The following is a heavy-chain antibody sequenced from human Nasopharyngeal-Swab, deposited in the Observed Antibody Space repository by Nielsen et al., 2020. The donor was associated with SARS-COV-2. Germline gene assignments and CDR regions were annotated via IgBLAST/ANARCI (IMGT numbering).Heavy chain of an antibody. Sequence: SCAASGFTFCSYGMHWVRQAPGKGLEWVAVISYDGSNKYYADSVKGRFTISRDNSKNTLYLQMNSLRAEDTAVYYCAKDPGVGWEPWGGFDYWGQGTLVTVSS. CDR1: GFTFCSYG. D-gene: IGHD1-26*01. CDR3: AKDPGVGWEPWGGFDY. V-gene: IGHV3-30*18. J-gene: IGHJ4*02. CDR2: ISYDGSNK.